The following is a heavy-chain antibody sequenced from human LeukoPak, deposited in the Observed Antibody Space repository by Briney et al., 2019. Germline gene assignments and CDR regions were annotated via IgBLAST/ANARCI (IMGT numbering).Heavy chain of an antibody. V-gene: IGHV1-46*01. D-gene: IGHD5-24*01. J-gene: IGHJ3*02. CDR1: GYTFTGYY. CDR3: ARIRDGYNDAYDI. CDR2: INPGGGNT. Sequence: GASVKVSCKASGYTFTGYYMHWVRQAPGQGLEWMGLINPGGGNTNYAQNFQGRVTMTRDTSTTTVYMELSSLRSEDTAIYYCARIRDGYNDAYDIWGQGTVVTVPS.